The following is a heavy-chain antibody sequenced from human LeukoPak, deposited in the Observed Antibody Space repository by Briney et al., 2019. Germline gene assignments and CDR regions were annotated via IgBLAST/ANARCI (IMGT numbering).Heavy chain of an antibody. J-gene: IGHJ3*02. Sequence: PGGSLRLSCAASGFTFSSYTMNWVRQAPGKGLEWVSSISSTSYYIHDADSLKGRVTISRDNAKNSPYLQMNSLRAEDTAVYYCARGGLGYCANGVCYNDPFDMWGQGTVVTVSS. V-gene: IGHV3-21*01. CDR1: GFTFSSYT. CDR3: ARGGLGYCANGVCYNDPFDM. CDR2: ISSTSYYI. D-gene: IGHD2-8*01.